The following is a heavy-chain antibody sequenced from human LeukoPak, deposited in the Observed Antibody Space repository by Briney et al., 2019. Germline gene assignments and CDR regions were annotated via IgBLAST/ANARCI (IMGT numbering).Heavy chain of an antibody. CDR1: GFTVSSNY. CDR2: IYSGGST. J-gene: IGHJ4*02. V-gene: IGHV3-53*01. D-gene: IGHD2-2*01. Sequence: GGSLRLSCAASGFTVSSNYMCWVRQAPGKGLEWVSVIYSGGSTYYAASVKGRFTISRDNSKNTLYLQMNSLRADDMAVYYCAKAHCSSTSCSRADNWGQGTLVTVSS. CDR3: AKAHCSSTSCSRADN.